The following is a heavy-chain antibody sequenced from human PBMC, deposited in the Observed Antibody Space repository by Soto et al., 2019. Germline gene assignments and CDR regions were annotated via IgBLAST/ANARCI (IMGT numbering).Heavy chain of an antibody. CDR3: ARRRHRSGSSSFIEK. CDR2: IYDNGGT. V-gene: IGHV4-39*01. CDR1: GDSISSKNYY. J-gene: IGHJ4*02. Sequence: SETLSLTCTVSGDSISSKNYYWEWIRLPPGKGLEWIGSIYDNGGTYYNPSLKSRVTIHVETPKKQISLKLKSVTAADSALYHCARRRHRSGSSSFIEKWGQGTLVTVSS. D-gene: IGHD3-10*01.